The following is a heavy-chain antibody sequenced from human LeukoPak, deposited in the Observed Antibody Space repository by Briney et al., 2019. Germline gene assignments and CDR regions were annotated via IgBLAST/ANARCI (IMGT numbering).Heavy chain of an antibody. CDR1: GVSISSHY. CDR2: IHYSGST. CDR3: ARWFSVYPFFDN. D-gene: IGHD5/OR15-5a*01. Sequence: SETLSLTCTVSGVSISSHYWNWIRQPPGKGLEWIGFIHYSGSTNYNPSLKSRVTISVDTSRNQVSLKLTSVTAADTAVYYCARWFSVYPFFDNWGQGILVPVAS. J-gene: IGHJ4*02. V-gene: IGHV4-59*11.